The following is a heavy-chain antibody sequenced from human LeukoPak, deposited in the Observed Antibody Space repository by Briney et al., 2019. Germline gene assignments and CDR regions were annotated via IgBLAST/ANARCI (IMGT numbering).Heavy chain of an antibody. CDR3: ARGRSFGFDFDS. D-gene: IGHD3-3*02. CDR2: KYYSGST. Sequence: ASETLSLTCTVSGVSITNYYWTWIRQPPGKGLEWIGYKYYSGSTRYNSSLRSRLSLSLDTSNNQFSLKLSSVTAADTAVYYCARGRSFGFDFDSWGQGTLVIVSS. J-gene: IGHJ4*02. V-gene: IGHV4-59*01. CDR1: GVSITNYY.